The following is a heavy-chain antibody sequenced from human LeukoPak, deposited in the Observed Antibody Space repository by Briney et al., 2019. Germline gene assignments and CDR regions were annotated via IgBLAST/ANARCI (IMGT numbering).Heavy chain of an antibody. CDR2: ISWNSGSI. Sequence: GGSLRLSCAASGFTFDDYAMHWVRQAPGKGLEWVSGISWNSGSIGYADSVKGRFTISRDNAKNSLYLQMNSLRAEDTALYYCAKDEYYYGSGSFDYWGQGTLVTVSS. CDR1: GFTFDDYA. D-gene: IGHD3-10*01. CDR3: AKDEYYYGSGSFDY. V-gene: IGHV3-9*01. J-gene: IGHJ4*02.